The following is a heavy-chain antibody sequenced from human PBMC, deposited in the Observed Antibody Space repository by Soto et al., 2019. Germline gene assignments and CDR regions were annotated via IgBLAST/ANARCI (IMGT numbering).Heavy chain of an antibody. V-gene: IGHV3-15*01. CDR2: IKSKTDGGTT. Sequence: EVQLVESGGGLVKPGGSLRLSCAASGFTFSNAWMSWVRQAPGKGLEWVGRIKSKTDGGTTDYAAPVKGRFTISRDDSKNTLYLQMNSLKTEDTAVYYCTTLRYYYGSGNSDYWGQGTLVTVSS. D-gene: IGHD3-10*01. CDR1: GFTFSNAW. CDR3: TTLRYYYGSGNSDY. J-gene: IGHJ4*02.